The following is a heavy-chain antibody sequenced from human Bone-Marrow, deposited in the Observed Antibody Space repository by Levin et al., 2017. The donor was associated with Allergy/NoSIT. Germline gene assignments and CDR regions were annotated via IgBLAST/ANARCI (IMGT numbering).Heavy chain of an antibody. CDR2: ISGSGGST. CDR1: GFTFSSYA. V-gene: IGHV3-23*01. J-gene: IGHJ4*02. D-gene: IGHD2-2*01. Sequence: PGESLKISCAASGFTFSSYAMSWVRQAPGKGLEWVSAISGSGGSTYYADSVKGRFTISRDNSKNTLYLQMNSLRAEDTAVYYCAKDPLYCSSTSCSEADYWGQGTLVTVSS. CDR3: AKDPLYCSSTSCSEADY.